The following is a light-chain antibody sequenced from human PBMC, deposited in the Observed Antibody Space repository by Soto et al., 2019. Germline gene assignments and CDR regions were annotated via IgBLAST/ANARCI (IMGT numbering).Light chain of an antibody. V-gene: IGKV3-15*01. J-gene: IGKJ3*01. CDR2: SAS. CDR3: QQYNKWPLT. Sequence: EIVMTQSPVTLSVSPGERATLSCTASQSVNNNVAWYQQKPGHTPRLLIYSASIGATGTPARFSGSGSGSXXTLXISSLQSEDFAVYYYQQYNKWPLTFGPGTKVDIK. CDR1: QSVNNN.